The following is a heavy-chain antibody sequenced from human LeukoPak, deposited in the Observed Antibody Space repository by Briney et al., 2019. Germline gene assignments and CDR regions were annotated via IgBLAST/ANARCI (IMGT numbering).Heavy chain of an antibody. CDR2: IRYDGSNK. Sequence: SGGSLRLSCAASGFTFSSYGVHWVRQAPGKGLEWVAFIRYDGSNKYYADSVKGRFTISRDNSKNTLYLQMNSLRAEDTAVYYCAKDDYVWGSYWGQGTLVTVSS. J-gene: IGHJ4*02. CDR3: AKDDYVWGSY. V-gene: IGHV3-30*02. CDR1: GFTFSSYG. D-gene: IGHD3-16*01.